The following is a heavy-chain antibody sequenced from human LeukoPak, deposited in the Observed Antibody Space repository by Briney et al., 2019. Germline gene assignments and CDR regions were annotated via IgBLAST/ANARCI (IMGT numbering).Heavy chain of an antibody. CDR3: ARGDLMVRGVIFWFDP. CDR2: INPNSGGT. D-gene: IGHD3-10*01. J-gene: IGHJ5*02. CDR1: GYTFTGYY. V-gene: IGHV1-2*02. Sequence: ASVKVSCKASGYTFTGYYMHWVRQAPGQGLEWMGWINPNSGGTNYAQKLQGRVTMTTDTSTSTAYMELRSLRSDDTAVYYCARGDLMVRGVIFWFDPWGQGTLVTVSS.